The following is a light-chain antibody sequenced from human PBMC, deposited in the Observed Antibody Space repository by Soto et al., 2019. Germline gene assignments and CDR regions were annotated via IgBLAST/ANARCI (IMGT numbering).Light chain of an antibody. CDR1: QSVGSD. CDR3: QQRKNWQVT. J-gene: IGKJ5*01. V-gene: IGKV3-11*01. CDR2: DAS. Sequence: EIVMAQSPATLSVSPGERATLSCMASQSVGSDLAWYQQKPGQAPRLLIYDASNRATGIPARFSGSGSGTDFTLTISSLEPEDFAVYYCQQRKNWQVTFGQGTRLEIK.